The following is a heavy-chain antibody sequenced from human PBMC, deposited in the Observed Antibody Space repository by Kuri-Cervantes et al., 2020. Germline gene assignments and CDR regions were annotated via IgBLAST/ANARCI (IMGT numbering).Heavy chain of an antibody. CDR1: GFTFSSYW. Sequence: GESLKISCAASGFTFSSYWMSWVRQAPGKGLEWVANIKQDGSEKYYVDSVKGRFTISRDNAKNSLYLQMNSLRAEDTAVYYCARRGSYSGFDYWGQGTLVTVSS. CDR2: IKQDGSEK. J-gene: IGHJ4*02. CDR3: ARRGSYSGFDY. D-gene: IGHD1-26*01. V-gene: IGHV3-7*01.